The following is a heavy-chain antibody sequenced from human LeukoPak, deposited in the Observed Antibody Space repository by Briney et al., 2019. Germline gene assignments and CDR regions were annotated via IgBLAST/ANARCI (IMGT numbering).Heavy chain of an antibody. CDR1: GFTFNNYS. CDR2: ISSSSSYI. CDR3: ASGQRPLIFGVVISLGY. V-gene: IGHV3-21*01. D-gene: IGHD3-3*01. Sequence: GGSLRLSCAASGFTFNNYSMNWVRQAPGKGLEWVSSISSSSSYIYYADSVKGRFTISRDNARNSLYLQMNSLRVEDTAVYYCASGQRPLIFGVVISLGYWGQGTLVTVSS. J-gene: IGHJ4*02.